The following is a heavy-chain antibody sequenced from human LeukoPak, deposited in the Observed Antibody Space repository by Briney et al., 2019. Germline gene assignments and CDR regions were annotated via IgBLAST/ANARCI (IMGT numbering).Heavy chain of an antibody. J-gene: IGHJ4*02. V-gene: IGHV3-30*02. CDR1: GFTFSGSA. CDR2: IRYDGGDS. Sequence: PGGSLGLSCTASGFTFSGSAFQWFRKAPGKGLEWVAFIRYDGGDSYYAGSVKGRFTISRDNSKNVLYLQMNNLRAEDTAVYYCAKRVRDGYNSPFDYWGQGTLVTVSS. D-gene: IGHD5-24*01. CDR3: AKRVRDGYNSPFDY.